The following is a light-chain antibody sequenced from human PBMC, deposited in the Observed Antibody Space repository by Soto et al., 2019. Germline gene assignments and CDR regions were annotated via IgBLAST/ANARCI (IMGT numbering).Light chain of an antibody. CDR3: QQSYDISPIT. J-gene: IGKJ5*01. V-gene: IGKV1-39*01. Sequence: IQMTQSPSSLSLPVGDRVTMTGRASETISTFLNWYQVKPGKAPKLLIYAASTLQDGVPSRFSGSGSGTDFTLTINSLQPEDFASYYCQQSYDISPITFGQGTRLEI. CDR1: ETISTF. CDR2: AAS.